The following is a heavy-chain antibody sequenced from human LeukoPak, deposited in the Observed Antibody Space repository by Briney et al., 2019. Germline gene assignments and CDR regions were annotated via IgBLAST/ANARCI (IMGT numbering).Heavy chain of an antibody. CDR2: IYYSGST. CDR1: GGSNSSSSYY. CDR3: ARDQWDV. J-gene: IGHJ6*02. V-gene: IGHV4-39*07. Sequence: PSETLSLTCTVSGGSNSSSSYYWGWIRQPPGKGLEWIGSIYYSGSTYYNPSLKSRVTISVDTSKNQFSLKLSSVTAADTAVYYCARDQWDVWGQGTTVTVSS.